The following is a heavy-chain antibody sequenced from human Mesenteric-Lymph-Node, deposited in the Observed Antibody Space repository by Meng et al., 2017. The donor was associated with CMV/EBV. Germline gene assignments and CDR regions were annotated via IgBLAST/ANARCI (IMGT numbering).Heavy chain of an antibody. CDR2: IRYDGSNK. V-gene: IGHV3-30*02. CDR1: GFTFSSYG. J-gene: IGHJ6*02. Sequence: GGSLRLSCAASGFTFSSYGMHWVRQAPGKGLEWVAFIRYDGSNKYYADSVKGRFTISRDNSKNTLYLQMNSLRAEDTAVYYCAKERGYYDSSGYYYCGMDVWGQGTTVTVSS. CDR3: AKERGYYDSSGYYYCGMDV. D-gene: IGHD3-22*01.